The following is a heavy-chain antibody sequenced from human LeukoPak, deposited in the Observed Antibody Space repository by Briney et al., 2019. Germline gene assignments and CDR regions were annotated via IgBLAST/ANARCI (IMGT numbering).Heavy chain of an antibody. CDR2: INHSGST. CDR1: GGSFSGYY. CDR3: ARRNRWIQLWSGGSYYFDS. V-gene: IGHV4-34*01. Sequence: SETLSLTCAVYGGSFSGYYWSWIRQPPGKGLEWIGEINHSGSTNYNPSLKSRVSISVDTSKNQFSLKLSSVTPADPAVYYCARRNRWIQLWSGGSYYFDSWGQGTLVTVSS. J-gene: IGHJ4*02. D-gene: IGHD5-18*01.